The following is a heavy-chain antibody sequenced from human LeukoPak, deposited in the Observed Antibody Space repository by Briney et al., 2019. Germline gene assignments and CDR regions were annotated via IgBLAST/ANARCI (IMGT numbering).Heavy chain of an antibody. CDR3: ARRYSSGWYTNAEYFQH. Sequence: GESLNISCKGSGYSFTSYWISWVRQMPGKGLEWMGRIDPSDSFTNYSPSFQGHVTISVDKSTSTAYLQWSSLKASDTAMYYCARRYSSGWYTNAEYFQHWGQGTLVTVSS. J-gene: IGHJ1*01. CDR1: GYSFTSYW. CDR2: IDPSDSFT. D-gene: IGHD6-19*01. V-gene: IGHV5-10-1*01.